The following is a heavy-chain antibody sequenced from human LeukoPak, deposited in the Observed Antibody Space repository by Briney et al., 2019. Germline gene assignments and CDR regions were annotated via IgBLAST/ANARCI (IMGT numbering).Heavy chain of an antibody. J-gene: IGHJ4*02. V-gene: IGHV3-21*01. CDR3: ARDRGPGRKWLASDY. CDR1: GFTFSSYS. CDR2: ISSSSSYI. D-gene: IGHD6-19*01. Sequence: GGYLRLSCAASGFTFSSYSMNWVRQAPGKGLEWVSSISSSSSYIYYADSVKGRFTISRDNAKNSLYLQMNSLRAEDTAVYYCARDRGPGRKWLASDYWGQGTLVTVSS.